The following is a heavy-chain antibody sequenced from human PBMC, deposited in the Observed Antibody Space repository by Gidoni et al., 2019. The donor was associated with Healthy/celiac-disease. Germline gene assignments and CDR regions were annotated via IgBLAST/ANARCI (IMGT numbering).Heavy chain of an antibody. Sequence: QVQLVQSGAEVKKPGSSVKVSCKASGGTFSSCAISWVRQAPGQGLEWMGGIIPIFGTANDAQKFQGRVTITADESTSTAYMELSSLRSEDTAVYYCARPYYYDSSGPDDAFDIWGQGTMVTVSS. CDR3: ARPYYYDSSGPDDAFDI. V-gene: IGHV1-69*01. CDR1: GGTFSSCA. J-gene: IGHJ3*02. CDR2: IIPIFGTA. D-gene: IGHD3-22*01.